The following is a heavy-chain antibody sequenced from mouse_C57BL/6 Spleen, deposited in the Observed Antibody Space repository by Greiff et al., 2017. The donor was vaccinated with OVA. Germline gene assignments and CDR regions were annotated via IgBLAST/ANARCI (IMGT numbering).Heavy chain of an antibody. V-gene: IGHV1-55*01. CDR1: GYTFTSYW. Sequence: QVQLQQSGAELVKPGALVKLSCKASGYTFTSYWITWVKQRPGQGLEWIGDIYPGSGSTNYNEKFKSKATLTVATSSSTAYMRLSSLASEDSAVYYCGAGTREYYFDYWGQGTTLTVSA. CDR3: GAGTREYYFDY. J-gene: IGHJ2*01. CDR2: IYPGSGST. D-gene: IGHD4-1*01.